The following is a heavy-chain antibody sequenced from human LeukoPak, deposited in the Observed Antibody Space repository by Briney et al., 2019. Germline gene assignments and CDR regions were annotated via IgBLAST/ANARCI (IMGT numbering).Heavy chain of an antibody. CDR2: IYYSGST. J-gene: IGHJ5*01. D-gene: IGHD3-10*01. CDR3: ARAYGSGSYHSNWFES. V-gene: IGHV4-39*07. Sequence: SETLSLTCTVSGGSISSSSYYWGWIRQPPGKGLEWIGSIYYSGSTYHNPSLKSRVTISVDTSKNQFSLKLSSVTAADTAVYYCARAYGSGSYHSNWFESWGQGTLVIVSS. CDR1: GGSISSSSYY.